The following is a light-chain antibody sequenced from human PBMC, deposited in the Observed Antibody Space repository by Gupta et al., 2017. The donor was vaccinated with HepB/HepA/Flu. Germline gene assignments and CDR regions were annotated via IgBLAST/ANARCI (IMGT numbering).Light chain of an antibody. CDR2: GAS. Sequence: EIVLTQSPGTLSLSPGERATLSCRTSQSVTNSLAWFQQKPGQAPRLLIYGASSRATGIPDRFSGSGSGTEFSLTISRLEPEDFAVYYCQHYNDSRVTFGQGTRVEIK. J-gene: IGKJ1*01. V-gene: IGKV3-20*01. CDR1: QSVTNS. CDR3: QHYNDSRVT.